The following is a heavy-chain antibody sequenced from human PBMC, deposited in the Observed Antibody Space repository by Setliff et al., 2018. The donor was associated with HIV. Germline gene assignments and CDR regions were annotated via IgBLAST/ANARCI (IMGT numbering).Heavy chain of an antibody. V-gene: IGHV4-39*07. Sequence: PSETLSLTCTVSGGSISSSPYYWGWIRQPPGKGLEWIGSIYYSGTTYYNPSLKSRVTISVDTSKNHFSLKLSSVTAADTAVYYCARDPSMPTLVTWGLGTRVTVSS. D-gene: IGHD2-2*01. J-gene: IGHJ4*02. CDR1: GGSISSSPYY. CDR3: ARDPSMPTLVT. CDR2: IYYSGTT.